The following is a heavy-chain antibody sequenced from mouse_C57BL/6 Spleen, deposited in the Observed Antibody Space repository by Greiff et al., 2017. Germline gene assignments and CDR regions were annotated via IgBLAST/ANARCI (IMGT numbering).Heavy chain of an antibody. CDR1: GYTFTDYN. Sequence: EVQLQQSGPELVKPGASVKMSCKASGYTFTDYNMHWVKQSHGKSLEWSGHINPKNGGTSYNQKFKGKATLTVNKSSRTAYMELRSLTSDDSAVYSFARDGNYFDYWGQGTTLTVSS. V-gene: IGHV1-22*01. J-gene: IGHJ2*01. CDR2: INPKNGGT. D-gene: IGHD2-1*01. CDR3: ARDGNYFDY.